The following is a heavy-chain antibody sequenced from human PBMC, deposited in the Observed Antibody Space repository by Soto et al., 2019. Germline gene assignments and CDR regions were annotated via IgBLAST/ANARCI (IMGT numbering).Heavy chain of an antibody. V-gene: IGHV1-18*01. Sequence: ASVKVSCKASGYTFTSYGISWVRQAPGQGLEWMGWISAYNGNTNYAQKLQGRVTMTTDTSTSTAYMELRSLRSDDTAVYYCARAQADCGGDCNYFDYWGQGTLVTVSS. D-gene: IGHD2-21*02. CDR3: ARAQADCGGDCNYFDY. CDR2: ISAYNGNT. CDR1: GYTFTSYG. J-gene: IGHJ4*02.